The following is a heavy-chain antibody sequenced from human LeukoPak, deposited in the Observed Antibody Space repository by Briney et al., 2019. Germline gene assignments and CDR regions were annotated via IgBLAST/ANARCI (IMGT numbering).Heavy chain of an antibody. CDR2: IYYSGYT. CDR1: GGSISRYY. Sequence: SETLSLTCTVSGGSISRYYWSWIRQPPGKGLEWIGYIYYSGYTNYNPSLKSRVTISLDTSKNQFSLKLSSVTAADTAVYYCARGARGIAADPFDYCGQGTLVTVSS. V-gene: IGHV4-59*01. J-gene: IGHJ4*02. CDR3: ARGARGIAADPFDY. D-gene: IGHD6-13*01.